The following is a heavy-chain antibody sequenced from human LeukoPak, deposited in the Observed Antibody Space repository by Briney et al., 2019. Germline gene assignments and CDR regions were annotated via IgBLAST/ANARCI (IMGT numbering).Heavy chain of an antibody. CDR3: ARKMAVAGRIDY. Sequence: SETLSLTCTVSGGSISSSSYYWGWIRQPPGKGLEWIGSIYYSGSTYYNPSLKSRVTISVDTSKNQFSLKLSSVTAADTAVYYCARKMAVAGRIDYWGQGTLVTVSS. V-gene: IGHV4-39*01. CDR1: GGSISSSSYY. J-gene: IGHJ4*02. D-gene: IGHD6-19*01. CDR2: IYYSGST.